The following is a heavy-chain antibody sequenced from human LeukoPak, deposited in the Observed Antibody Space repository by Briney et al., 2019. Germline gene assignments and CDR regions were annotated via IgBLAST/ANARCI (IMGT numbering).Heavy chain of an antibody. CDR1: GFTFKTYT. Sequence: GGSLRLSCAASGFTFKTYTMHWVRQAPGMGLEWVSSISSSSSYIFYADSVKGRFTISRDNAKNSLYPQMNSLRAEDTAVYYCARDFRGGAFDYWGQGTLVTVSS. CDR3: ARDFRGGAFDY. D-gene: IGHD4-23*01. J-gene: IGHJ4*02. V-gene: IGHV3-21*01. CDR2: ISSSSSYI.